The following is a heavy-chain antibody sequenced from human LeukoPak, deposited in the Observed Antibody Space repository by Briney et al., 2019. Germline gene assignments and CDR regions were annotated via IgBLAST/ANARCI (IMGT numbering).Heavy chain of an antibody. V-gene: IGHV4-59*01. D-gene: IGHD3-3*01. CDR3: ARGGITIFGVTIEGFDY. CDR1: GDSFSGYF. J-gene: IGHJ4*02. CDR2: MYYSGST. Sequence: PSETLSLTCTVSGDSFSGYFWNWIRQVPGKGLEWIGYMYYSGSTKYNPSLKSRVTISVDTSKNQFSLKLTSVTGADTAVYYCARGGITIFGVTIEGFDYWGPGTLVTVSS.